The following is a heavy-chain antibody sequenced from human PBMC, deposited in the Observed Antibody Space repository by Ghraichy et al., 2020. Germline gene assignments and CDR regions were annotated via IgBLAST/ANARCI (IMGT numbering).Heavy chain of an antibody. J-gene: IGHJ5*02. V-gene: IGHV4-39*01. Sequence: SETLSLTCTVSGGSINTDSFYWGWVRQPPGKGLEWIGSIYYTGSTYYNPSLKSRVTISVDTSKNQFSLILTSVTAADTAVYYCARHLEHFCFDPWGQGTLVTVSS. D-gene: IGHD3-3*02. CDR2: IYYTGST. CDR1: GGSINTDSFY. CDR3: ARHLEHFCFDP.